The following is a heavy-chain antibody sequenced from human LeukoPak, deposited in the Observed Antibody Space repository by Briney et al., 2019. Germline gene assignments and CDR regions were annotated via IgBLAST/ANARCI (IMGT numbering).Heavy chain of an antibody. CDR2: IIPIFGTT. D-gene: IGHD3-22*01. J-gene: IGHJ4*02. CDR3: ARGKPYYYDSSGYPPPYYFDY. Sequence: GASVKVSCKASGDTFSTYAISWVRQAPGQGLEWMGGIIPIFGTTNYAQKFQGRVTITADDSTNTAYMELSSLRSEDTAVYYCARGKPYYYDSSGYPPPYYFDYWGQGTLVTVSS. V-gene: IGHV1-69*13. CDR1: GDTFSTYA.